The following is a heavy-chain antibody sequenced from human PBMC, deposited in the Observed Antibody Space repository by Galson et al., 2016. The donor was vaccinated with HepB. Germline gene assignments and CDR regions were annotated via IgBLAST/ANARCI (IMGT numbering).Heavy chain of an antibody. CDR1: GFSLRTNGAG. CDR3: AHVTVGALRMEPFDI. J-gene: IGHJ3*02. D-gene: IGHD1-26*01. CDR2: IYWDDDK. Sequence: PALVKPTQTLTLTCGFSLRTNGAGVGWIRQPPGKALEWLALIYWDDDKRYSPSLKSRLTVTKDTSKNQVVLTMTNMDPVDTATYSCAHVTVGALRMEPFDIWGQGTMVTVSS. V-gene: IGHV2-5*02.